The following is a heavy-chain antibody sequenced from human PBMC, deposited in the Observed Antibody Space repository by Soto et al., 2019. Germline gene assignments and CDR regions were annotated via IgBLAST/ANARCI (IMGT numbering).Heavy chain of an antibody. J-gene: IGHJ5*02. D-gene: IGHD5-12*01. CDR2: INHSGST. V-gene: IGHV4-34*01. CDR1: GGSFSGYY. Sequence: SETLSLTCAVYGGSFSGYYWSWIRQPPGKGLEWIGEINHSGSTNYNPSLKSRVTISVDTSKNQFSLKLSSVTAADTAVYYCARGLTRWLQSQNWFDPWGQGTLVTVSS. CDR3: ARGLTRWLQSQNWFDP.